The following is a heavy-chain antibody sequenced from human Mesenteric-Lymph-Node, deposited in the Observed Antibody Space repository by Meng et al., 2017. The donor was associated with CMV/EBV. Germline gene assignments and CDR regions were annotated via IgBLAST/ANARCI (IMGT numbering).Heavy chain of an antibody. J-gene: IGHJ4*02. CDR3: AGNDFWSGPPS. Sequence: GESLKISCAASGFTFSRYWMNWVRQAPGKGLEWVSYISSSGSTIYYADSVKGRFTISRDNAKNSLYLQMNSLRAEDTAVYYCAGNDFWSGPPSGGQGTLVTVSS. CDR1: GFTFSRYW. CDR2: ISSSGSTI. V-gene: IGHV3-48*03. D-gene: IGHD3-3*01.